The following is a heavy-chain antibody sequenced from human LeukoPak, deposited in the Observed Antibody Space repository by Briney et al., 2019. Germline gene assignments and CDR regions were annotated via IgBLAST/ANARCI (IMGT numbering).Heavy chain of an antibody. J-gene: IGHJ5*02. CDR1: NGSFNYYY. CDR2: VYVGGIT. CDR3: ARDHCDDAACYPFDR. Sequence: SSETLSLTCNVSNGSFNYYYWSWIRQPAGKGLEWIGRVYVGGITNYNPSLKSRVSMSLDTSKRQFSLTLKSVTAADTAIYYCARDHCDDAACYPFDRWGQGTLVTVGS. D-gene: IGHD2-15*01. V-gene: IGHV4-4*07.